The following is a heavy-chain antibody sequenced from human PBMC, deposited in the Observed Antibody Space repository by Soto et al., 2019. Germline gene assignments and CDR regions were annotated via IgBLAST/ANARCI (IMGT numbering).Heavy chain of an antibody. CDR1: GFTVSSNY. V-gene: IGHV3-53*01. J-gene: IGHJ4*02. D-gene: IGHD3-22*01. Sequence: EVQLVESGGGLIQPGGSLRLSCVVSGFTVSSNYMSWVRQAPGKGLEWVSVIYSGGSTYYADSVKGRFTISRDHSKNTLVLQMNSLRADDTAVYYCAREPYDSSGYPVGYFDYWGQGTLVTVSS. CDR2: IYSGGST. CDR3: AREPYDSSGYPVGYFDY.